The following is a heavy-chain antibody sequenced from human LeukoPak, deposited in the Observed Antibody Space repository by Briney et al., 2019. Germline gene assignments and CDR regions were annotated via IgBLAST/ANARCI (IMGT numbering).Heavy chain of an antibody. Sequence: SETLSLTCTVSGGSISSYYWSWIRQPPGKGLEWIGYIYYSGSTNYNPSLKSRVTISVDTSKNQFSLKLSSVTAADTAVYYCARDGVIGSYAFDIWGQGTMVTVSS. V-gene: IGHV4-59*12. J-gene: IGHJ3*02. CDR1: GGSISSYY. D-gene: IGHD3-10*01. CDR3: ARDGVIGSYAFDI. CDR2: IYYSGST.